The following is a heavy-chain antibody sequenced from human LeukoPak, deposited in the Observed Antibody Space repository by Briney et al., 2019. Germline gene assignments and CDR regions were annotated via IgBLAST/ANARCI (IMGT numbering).Heavy chain of an antibody. J-gene: IGHJ4*02. Sequence: GRSLRLSCAASGFTFSSFGMHWVRQAPGKGLEWVAVIWYDGGHKYYADSVKGRFSISRDNSKNTLYLQMNSLRAEDTAVYYCARDRGYDSANFDYWGQGTLVTVSS. CDR2: IWYDGGHK. CDR1: GFTFSSFG. D-gene: IGHD3-22*01. V-gene: IGHV3-33*01. CDR3: ARDRGYDSANFDY.